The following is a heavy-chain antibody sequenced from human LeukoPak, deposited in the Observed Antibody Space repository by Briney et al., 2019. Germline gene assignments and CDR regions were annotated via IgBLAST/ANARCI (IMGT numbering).Heavy chain of an antibody. D-gene: IGHD6-19*01. V-gene: IGHV3-30*18. CDR2: ISSDGTNK. CDR1: GFTFSRYG. Sequence: GRSLRLSCAASGFTFSRYGMYWVRQAPGKGLEWAAVISSDGTNKYYADSVKGRFTISRDNSKNTLYLQMNSLRAEDTAVYYCAKDPIAVAGNNYYRMDVWGQGTTVSVSS. J-gene: IGHJ6*02. CDR3: AKDPIAVAGNNYYRMDV.